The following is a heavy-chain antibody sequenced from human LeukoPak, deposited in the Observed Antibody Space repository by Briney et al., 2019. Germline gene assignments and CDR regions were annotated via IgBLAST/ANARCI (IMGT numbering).Heavy chain of an antibody. CDR1: GGSISSDSYY. J-gene: IGHJ4*02. D-gene: IGHD4-23*01. V-gene: IGHV4-39*07. CDR2: IYDPEST. CDR3: ARRLDGGRGEAADY. Sequence: SETLYLTCTVSGGSISSDSYYWGWIRQPPGKRLEWVGSIYDPESTNYNPSLKSRVTISVDTSKNQVSLSLSSVTAADTAVYDCARRLDGGRGEAADYWGQGTLVTVSS.